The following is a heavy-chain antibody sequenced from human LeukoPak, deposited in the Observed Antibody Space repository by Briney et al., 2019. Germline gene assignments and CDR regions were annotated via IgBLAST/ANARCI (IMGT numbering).Heavy chain of an antibody. D-gene: IGHD3-10*02. CDR3: AKDVDLFGELYFDS. V-gene: IGHV3-30*02. CDR1: EFTFTSYG. J-gene: IGHJ4*02. CDR2: LRYDGSNR. Sequence: GGSLRLSCVASEFTFTSYGMHWVRQAPGKGLEWVAFLRYDGSNRSYADSVKGRFTISRDNSKNTLYPQMNSLRAEDTAVYYCAKDVDLFGELYFDSWGQGTLVTVSS.